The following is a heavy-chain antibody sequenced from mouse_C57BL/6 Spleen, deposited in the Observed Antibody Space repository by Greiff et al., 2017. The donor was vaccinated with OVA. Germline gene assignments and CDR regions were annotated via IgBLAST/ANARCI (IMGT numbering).Heavy chain of an antibody. CDR2: IYPGSGNT. CDR1: GYSFTSYY. V-gene: IGHV1-66*01. J-gene: IGHJ3*01. Sequence: QVQLQQSGPELVKPGASVKISCKASGYSFTSYYIHWVKQRPGQGLEWIGWIYPGSGNTKYNEKFKGKATLTADTSSSTAYMQLSSLTSEDSAVYYCARALNWDGGFAYWGQGTLVTVSA. CDR3: ARALNWDGGFAY. D-gene: IGHD4-1*01.